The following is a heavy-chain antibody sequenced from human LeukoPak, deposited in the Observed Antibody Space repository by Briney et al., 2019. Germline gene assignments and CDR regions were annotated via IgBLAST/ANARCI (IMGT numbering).Heavy chain of an antibody. CDR1: GYTFRLYD. CDR3: AKDSSPYYYDSSGYYPYWYFDL. CDR2: ISGSGCST. V-gene: IGHV3-23*01. J-gene: IGHJ2*01. D-gene: IGHD3-22*01. Sequence: GGSLTLSCTPSGYTFRLYDMSWARHAPGGGLEGVSAISGSGCSTYRADCVEARFTISRDNSKNMLYLQMNSLRAEDTAVYYCAKDSSPYYYDSSGYYPYWYFDLWGRGTLVTVSS.